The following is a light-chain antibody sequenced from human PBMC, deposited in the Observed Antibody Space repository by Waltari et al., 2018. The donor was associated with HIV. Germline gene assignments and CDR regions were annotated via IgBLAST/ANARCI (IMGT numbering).Light chain of an antibody. Sequence: QSVLTQPPSVSAAPRQKVTIPCSGNSPNIGNNFVSWYQQLPGTPHELLIYDNNKAASGMPDRFSASKSGTSATLGITGLQTVDEADYYCGTWDSRLNAGVFGGGTKLTVL. CDR3: GTWDSRLNAGV. CDR1: SPNIGNNF. CDR2: DNN. V-gene: IGLV1-51*01. J-gene: IGLJ2*01.